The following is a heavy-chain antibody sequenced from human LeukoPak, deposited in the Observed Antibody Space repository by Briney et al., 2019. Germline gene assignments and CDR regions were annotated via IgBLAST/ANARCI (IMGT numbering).Heavy chain of an antibody. Sequence: GGSLRLSCAASGFTFNKYWMTWVRQAPGKGLEWVSGINWNGRSTAYADSVKGRFTISRDNAKNSLYLQMNSLRAEDTAFYYCARGGITIFGGIIYQDYWGQGTLVTVSS. V-gene: IGHV3-20*04. J-gene: IGHJ4*02. CDR1: GFTFNKYW. CDR2: INWNGRST. D-gene: IGHD3-3*01. CDR3: ARGGITIFGGIIYQDY.